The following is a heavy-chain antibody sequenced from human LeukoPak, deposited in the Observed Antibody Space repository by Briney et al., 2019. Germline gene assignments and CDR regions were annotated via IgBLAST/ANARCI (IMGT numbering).Heavy chain of an antibody. J-gene: IGHJ6*03. CDR2: IYYSGST. D-gene: IGHD2-2*01. V-gene: IGHV4-59*02. Sequence: GSLRLSCAASGFTVISSYMNWVRQAPGKGLEWIGYIYYSGSTNYNPSLKSRVTISVDTSKNQFSLKLSSVTAADTAVYYCARDQICSSTSCYQGASYYYYMDVWGKGTTVTVSS. CDR3: ARDQICSSTSCYQGASYYYYMDV. CDR1: GFTVISSY.